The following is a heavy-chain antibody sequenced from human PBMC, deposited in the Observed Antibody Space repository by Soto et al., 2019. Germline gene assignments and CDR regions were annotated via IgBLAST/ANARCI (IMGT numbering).Heavy chain of an antibody. J-gene: IGHJ4*02. V-gene: IGHV4-59*01. CDR1: GVSISSYY. D-gene: IGHD3-22*01. Sequence: SETLSLTCSVSGVSISSYYWSWIRQPPGKGLEWIGYIYYSGSTNYNPSLKSRVTISVDTSKNQFSLKLCSVTAADTAVYYCAGLPYYYDSSGYSPLWGRGTLVTVSS. CDR3: AGLPYYYDSSGYSPL. CDR2: IYYSGST.